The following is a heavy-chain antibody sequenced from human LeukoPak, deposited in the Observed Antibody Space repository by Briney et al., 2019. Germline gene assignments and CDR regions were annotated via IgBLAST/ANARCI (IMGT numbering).Heavy chain of an antibody. V-gene: IGHV3-30*18. CDR3: AKDSGEWERLGAFDI. CDR2: ISYDGSNK. J-gene: IGHJ3*02. Sequence: GGSLRLSCAASGFTFSSYGMHWVRQAPGKGLEWVAVISYDGSNKYYADSVKGRFTISRDNSKNTLYLQMNSLRAEDTAVYYCAKDSGEWERLGAFDIWGQGTMVTVSS. CDR1: GFTFSSYG. D-gene: IGHD1-26*01.